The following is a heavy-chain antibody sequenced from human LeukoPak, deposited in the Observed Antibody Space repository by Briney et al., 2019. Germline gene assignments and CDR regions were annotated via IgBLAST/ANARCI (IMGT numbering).Heavy chain of an antibody. V-gene: IGHV1-69*05. CDR2: IIPTFGTA. Sequence: SVKVSCKASGYTFTSYYMHWVRQAPGQGLEWMGGIIPTFGTANYAQKFQGRVTITTDESTSTAYMELSSLRSEDTAVYYCARGEQLGHFDYWGQGTLVTVSS. J-gene: IGHJ4*02. CDR1: GYTFTSYY. CDR3: ARGEQLGHFDY. D-gene: IGHD6-6*01.